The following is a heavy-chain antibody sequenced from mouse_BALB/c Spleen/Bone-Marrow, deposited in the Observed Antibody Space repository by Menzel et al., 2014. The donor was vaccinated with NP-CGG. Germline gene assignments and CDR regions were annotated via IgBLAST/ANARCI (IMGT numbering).Heavy chain of an antibody. D-gene: IGHD2-4*01. V-gene: IGHV1-9*01. CDR2: ILPGSGTT. Sequence: QVQLQQSGAELMKPGASVKISCKATGYTFSTYWIEWVKQRPGHGLEWIGEILPGSGTTNYNEKFKGKATFTVDTSSNTAYMQLSSLTSEDSAVYYCARLITTGGFAYWGQGTLVTVSA. CDR1: GYTFSTYW. CDR3: ARLITTGGFAY. J-gene: IGHJ3*01.